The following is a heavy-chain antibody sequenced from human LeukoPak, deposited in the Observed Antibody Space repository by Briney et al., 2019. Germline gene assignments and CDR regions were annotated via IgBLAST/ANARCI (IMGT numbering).Heavy chain of an antibody. CDR1: GFTFSSYA. Sequence: GGSLRLSCAASGFTFSSYAMSWVRQAPGKGLEWVSGISGSGGSTYFADSVKGRFTVSRDNSKNTLYLQMTSLRAEDTAVYYCARQNTPHGNFDYWGQGILVTVSS. V-gene: IGHV3-23*01. CDR3: ARQNTPHGNFDY. D-gene: IGHD1-26*01. J-gene: IGHJ4*02. CDR2: ISGSGGST.